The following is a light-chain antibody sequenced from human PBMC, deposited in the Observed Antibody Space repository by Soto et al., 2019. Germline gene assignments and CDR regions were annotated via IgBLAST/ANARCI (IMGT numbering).Light chain of an antibody. CDR3: SSYTSTNAWV. V-gene: IGLV2-14*01. CDR1: SSDVGGYNY. CDR2: DVS. J-gene: IGLJ3*02. Sequence: QSALTQSASVSGSPGQSITISCTGTSSDVGGYNYVSWYQQHPGKAPKLIIYDVSNRPAGFSTRFSGSKAGNTASLTISGLQAEDEADYSCSSYTSTNAWVFGGGTQLTVL.